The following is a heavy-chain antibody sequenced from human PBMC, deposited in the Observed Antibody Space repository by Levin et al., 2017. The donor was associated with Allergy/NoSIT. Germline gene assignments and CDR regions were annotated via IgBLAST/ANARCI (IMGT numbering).Heavy chain of an antibody. CDR2: INHSGST. J-gene: IGHJ6*03. D-gene: IGHD6-13*01. CDR3: ARGKVWYSSSWYWNYYYMDV. V-gene: IGHV4-34*01. Sequence: SQTLSLTCAVYGGSFSGYYWSWIRQPPGNGLEWIGEINHSGSTNYNPSLKSRVTISVDTSKNQFSLKLSSVTAADTAVYYCARGKVWYSSSWYWNYYYMDVWGKGTTVTVSS. CDR1: GGSFSGYY.